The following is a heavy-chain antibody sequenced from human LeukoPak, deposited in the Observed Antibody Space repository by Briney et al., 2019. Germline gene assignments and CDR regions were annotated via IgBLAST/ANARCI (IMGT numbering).Heavy chain of an antibody. CDR1: GFTVSSNY. J-gene: IGHJ3*02. V-gene: IGHV3-66*01. D-gene: IGHD3-22*01. CDR3: AKGRYYYDSSDAFDI. CDR2: IYSGGST. Sequence: GGSLRLSCAASGFTVSSNYTSWVRQAPGKGLEWVSVIYSGGSTYYADSVKGRFTISRDNSKNTLYLQMNSLRAEDTAVYYCAKGRYYYDSSDAFDIWGQGTMVTVSS.